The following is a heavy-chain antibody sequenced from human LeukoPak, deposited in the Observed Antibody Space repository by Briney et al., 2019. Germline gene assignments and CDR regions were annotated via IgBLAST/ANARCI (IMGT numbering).Heavy chain of an antibody. CDR1: GYTFTSYD. J-gene: IGHJ4*02. V-gene: IGHV1-8*01. CDR3: ARVATYYDYVWGSYRYSDY. D-gene: IGHD3-16*02. CDR2: MNPNSGNT. Sequence: ASVKVSCKASGYTFTSYDINWVRQATGQGLEWMGWMNPNSGNTGYAQKFQGRVTMTRNTSISTAYMELSSLRSEDRAVYYCARVATYYDYVWGSYRYSDYWGQGTLVTVSS.